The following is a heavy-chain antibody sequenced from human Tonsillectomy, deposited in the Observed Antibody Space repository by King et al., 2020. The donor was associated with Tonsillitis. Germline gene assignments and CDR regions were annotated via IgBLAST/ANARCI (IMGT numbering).Heavy chain of an antibody. CDR3: ARPYCSGERCYQRNDAFDL. J-gene: IGHJ3*01. V-gene: IGHV3-21*01. CDR2: INSVSSHI. Sequence: VQLVQSGGGLVKPGGSLRLSCAASGFTFSTYAMTWVRQAPGKGLEWFSSINSVSSHIYYAKSGRGRFTISRDNAKNSLYLEMNSLRTEDAALYSCARPYCSGERCYQRNDAFDLWGLGTMVTVSS. D-gene: IGHD2-15*01. CDR1: GFTFSTYA.